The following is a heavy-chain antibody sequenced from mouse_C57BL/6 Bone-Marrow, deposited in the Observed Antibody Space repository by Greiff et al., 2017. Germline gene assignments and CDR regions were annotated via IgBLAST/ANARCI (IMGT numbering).Heavy chain of an antibody. D-gene: IGHD2-4*01. V-gene: IGHV1-63*01. CDR3: AREGDYDGAWFAY. J-gene: IGHJ3*01. CDR1: GYTFTNYW. Sequence: VKLQESGAELVRPGTSVKMSCKASGYTFTNYWIGWAKQRPGHGLEWIGDIYPGGGYTNYNEKFKGKATLTADKSSSTAYMQFSSLTSEDSAIYYCAREGDYDGAWFAYWGQGTLVTVSA. CDR2: IYPGGGYT.